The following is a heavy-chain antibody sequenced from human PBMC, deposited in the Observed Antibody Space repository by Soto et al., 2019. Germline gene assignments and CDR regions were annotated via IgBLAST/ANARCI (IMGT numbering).Heavy chain of an antibody. CDR2: IYYSGST. CDR3: ARAKSPYYYDSSGYYQPDY. D-gene: IGHD3-22*01. Sequence: QVQLQESGPGLVKPSQTLSLTCTVSGGSISSGDYYWSWIRQPPGKGLEWIGYIYYSGSTYYNPSLKSLFTISVDPSKNQFSLKLSSVTAADTAVYYCARAKSPYYYDSSGYYQPDYWGQGTLVTVSS. V-gene: IGHV4-30-4*01. CDR1: GGSISSGDYY. J-gene: IGHJ4*02.